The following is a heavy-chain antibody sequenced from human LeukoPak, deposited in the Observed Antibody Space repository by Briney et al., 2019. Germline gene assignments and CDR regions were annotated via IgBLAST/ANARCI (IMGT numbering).Heavy chain of an antibody. CDR1: GLTFSSYA. V-gene: IGHV3-23*01. CDR2: ISGSGGST. CDR3: AELGITMIGGV. J-gene: IGHJ6*04. Sequence: GGSLRLSCAASGLTFSSYAMGWVRQAPGKGLEWVSAISGSGGSTYYADSVKGRFTISRDNAKNSLYLQMNSLRAEDTAVYYCAELGITMIGGVWGKGTTVTISS. D-gene: IGHD3-10*02.